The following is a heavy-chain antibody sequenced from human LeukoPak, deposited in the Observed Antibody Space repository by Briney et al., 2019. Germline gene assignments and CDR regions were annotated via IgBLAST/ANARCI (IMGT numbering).Heavy chain of an antibody. CDR3: ARESSYGVVFRAFDI. Sequence: PSETLSLTCAVYGGSFSGYYWSWIRQPPGKGLEWIGEINHSGSTNFNPSLKSRVTISVDTSKNQFSLKLSSVTAADTAVYYCARESSYGVVFRAFDIWGQGTMVTVSS. J-gene: IGHJ3*02. V-gene: IGHV4-34*01. CDR1: GGSFSGYY. CDR2: INHSGST. D-gene: IGHD4-17*01.